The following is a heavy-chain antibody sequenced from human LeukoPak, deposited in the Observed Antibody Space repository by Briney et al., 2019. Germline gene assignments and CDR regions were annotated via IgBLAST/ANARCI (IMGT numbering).Heavy chain of an antibody. V-gene: IGHV1-8*01. Sequence: ASVKVSCKASGYTFTSYDINWVRQATGQGLEWLGWMNPNSGNTGYTQKFQGRVTMTRNTSISTAYMELSSLRSEDTAVYYCARIPSPITMIGPFDPWGQGTLVTVS. CDR1: GYTFTSYD. CDR2: MNPNSGNT. CDR3: ARIPSPITMIGPFDP. D-gene: IGHD3-22*01. J-gene: IGHJ5*02.